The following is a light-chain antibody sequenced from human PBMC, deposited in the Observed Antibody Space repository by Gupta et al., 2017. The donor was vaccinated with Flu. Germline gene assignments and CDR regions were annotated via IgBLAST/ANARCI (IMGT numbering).Light chain of an antibody. CDR3: QQEYNLPT. J-gene: IGKJ4*01. CDR1: QSVSSSY. CDR2: GAS. V-gene: IGKV3-7*04. Sequence: PGERVTLSCRASQSVSSSYLTWYQQKPGQAPRLLIYGASTRATSIPARFSGSGSGTDFSLTISSLQPEDFAVYYCQQEYNLPTFGGGTKVEIK.